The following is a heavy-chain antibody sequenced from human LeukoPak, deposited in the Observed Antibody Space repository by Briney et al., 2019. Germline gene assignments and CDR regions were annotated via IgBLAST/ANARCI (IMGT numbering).Heavy chain of an antibody. J-gene: IGHJ4*02. D-gene: IGHD1-26*01. Sequence: ASVKVSCKASGYTFISYGISWVRQAPGQGLEWMGWISAYNGNTNYAQKFQGRVTITADKSTSTAYMELSSLRSEDTAVYYCARGGGSYYGNFDYWGQGTLVTVSS. CDR2: ISAYNGNT. CDR3: ARGGGSYYGNFDY. V-gene: IGHV1-18*01. CDR1: GYTFISYG.